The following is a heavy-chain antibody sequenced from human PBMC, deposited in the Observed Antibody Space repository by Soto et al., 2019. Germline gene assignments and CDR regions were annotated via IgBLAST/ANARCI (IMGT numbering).Heavy chain of an antibody. CDR2: ISAYNGNT. V-gene: IGHV1-18*01. Sequence: QVQLVQSGAEVKKPGASVKVSCKASGYTFTSYGISWVRQAPGQGLERMGWISAYNGNTNYAQKLQGRVTMTTDTSTSTAYMELRSLRSDDTAVYYCARTTQRWLQFIYYYGMDVWGQGTTVTVSS. J-gene: IGHJ6*02. D-gene: IGHD5-12*01. CDR1: GYTFTSYG. CDR3: ARTTQRWLQFIYYYGMDV.